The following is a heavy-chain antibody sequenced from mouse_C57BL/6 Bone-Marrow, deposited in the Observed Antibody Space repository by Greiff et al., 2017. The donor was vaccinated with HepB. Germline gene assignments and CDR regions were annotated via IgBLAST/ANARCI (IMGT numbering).Heavy chain of an antibody. J-gene: IGHJ4*01. V-gene: IGHV5-4*01. D-gene: IGHD1-1*01. CDR3: ARENYGYAMDY. CDR2: ISDGGSYT. Sequence: EVMLVESGGGLVKPGGSLKLSCAASGFTFSSYAMSWVRQTPEKRLEWVATISDGGSYTYYPDNVKGRFTISRDNAKNNLYLQMSHLKSEDTAMYYCARENYGYAMDYWGQGTSVTVSS. CDR1: GFTFSSYA.